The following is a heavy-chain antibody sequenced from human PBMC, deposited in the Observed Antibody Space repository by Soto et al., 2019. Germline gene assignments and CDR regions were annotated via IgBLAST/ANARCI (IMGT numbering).Heavy chain of an antibody. CDR1: GYTFTSYG. Sequence: ASVKVSCKASGYTFTSYGISWVRQAPGQGLEWMGWISAYNGNTNYAQKLQGRVTMTTDTSTSTAYMELRSLRSDDTAVYYCAGGHRSVVVPLQGFDPWGQGTLVTVSS. D-gene: IGHD3-22*01. CDR2: ISAYNGNT. J-gene: IGHJ5*02. V-gene: IGHV1-18*04. CDR3: AGGHRSVVVPLQGFDP.